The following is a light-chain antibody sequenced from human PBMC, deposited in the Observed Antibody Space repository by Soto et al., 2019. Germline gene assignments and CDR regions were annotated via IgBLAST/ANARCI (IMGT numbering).Light chain of an antibody. CDR2: EVS. CDR3: SSHTSSSTLYV. CDR1: SSDVGGYNY. J-gene: IGLJ1*01. Sequence: QSALTQPASVSGSPGQSITISCTGTSSDVGGYNYVSWYQQHPGKAPKLMIYEVSNRPSGVSNRFSGSKSGNTASPTISGLQAEDEADYYCSSHTSSSTLYVFGTGTKVTVL. V-gene: IGLV2-14*01.